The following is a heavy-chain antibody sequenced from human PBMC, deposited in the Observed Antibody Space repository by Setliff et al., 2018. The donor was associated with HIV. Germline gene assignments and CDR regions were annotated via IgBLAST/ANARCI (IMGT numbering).Heavy chain of an antibody. CDR3: ATRGRAYHLDVSGYFDL. CDR2: INHSGST. V-gene: IGHV4-34*01. J-gene: IGHJ4*02. Sequence: SETLSLTCAVYGGSFSGYYWSWIRQPPGKGLEWIGEINHSGSTNYNPSLKGRFTISRDNSNDALYLQMNCLRTEDTAVYYCATRGRAYHLDVSGYFDLWGQGTLXTVSS. CDR1: GGSFSGYY. D-gene: IGHD3-22*01.